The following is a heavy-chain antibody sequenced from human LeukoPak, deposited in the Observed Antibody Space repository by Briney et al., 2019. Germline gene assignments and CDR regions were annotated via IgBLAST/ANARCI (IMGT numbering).Heavy chain of an antibody. Sequence: PGRSLRLSCAASGFTFSSYGMHWVRQAPGKGLEWVAVISYDGRNKYYVDSVKGRFTMSRDNSKTTLYLQMNSLRAEDTAVYYCAKDGPSRQPVVPAAVDYWGQGTLVTVSS. D-gene: IGHD2-2*01. V-gene: IGHV3-30*18. CDR1: GFTFSSYG. CDR3: AKDGPSRQPVVPAAVDY. J-gene: IGHJ4*02. CDR2: ISYDGRNK.